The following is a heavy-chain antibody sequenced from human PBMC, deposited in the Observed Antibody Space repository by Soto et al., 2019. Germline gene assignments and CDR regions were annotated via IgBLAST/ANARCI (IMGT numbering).Heavy chain of an antibody. CDR3: ARERIDAFDI. V-gene: IGHV1-8*01. Sequence: QVQLVQSGAEVKKPGASVKVSCKASGYTFTSYDINWVRQATVQGLEWMGWMNPNSGNTGYAQKFQGRVTMTRNTSIITAYMELSSLRAEDAAVYYCARERIDAFDIWGQGTMVTVSS. CDR2: MNPNSGNT. CDR1: GYTFTSYD. J-gene: IGHJ3*02.